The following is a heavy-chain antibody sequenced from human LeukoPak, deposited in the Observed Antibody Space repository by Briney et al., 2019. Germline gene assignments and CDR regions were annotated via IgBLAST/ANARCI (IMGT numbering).Heavy chain of an antibody. V-gene: IGHV3-7*03. CDR2: IKRDGGEK. CDR1: GFTYNTYW. D-gene: IGHD1-26*01. J-gene: IGHJ4*02. CDR3: TRDYRGTFDY. Sequence: GGSLRLSCVASGFTYNTYWMSWVRQAPGKGLEWVANIKRDGGEKNYVDSVKGRFTISRDNAKNSLYLQMNSLRVEDTAIYYCTRDYRGTFDYWGQGTLVTVSS.